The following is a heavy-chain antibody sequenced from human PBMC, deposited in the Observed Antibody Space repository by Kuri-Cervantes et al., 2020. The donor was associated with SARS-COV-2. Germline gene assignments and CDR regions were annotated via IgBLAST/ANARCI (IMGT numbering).Heavy chain of an antibody. V-gene: IGHV2-70*04. CDR3: AHSYGDYFDY. CDR1: GFSLSTSGMR. CDR2: IDWDDDK. D-gene: IGHD5-18*01. Sequence: SGPTLVKPTQTLTLTCTFSGFSLSTSGMRVSWIRQPPGKALEWLARIDWDDDKFYSTSLKTRLTISKDTSKNQVVLTMTNMDPVDTATYYCAHSYGDYFDYWGQGTLVTVSS. J-gene: IGHJ4*02.